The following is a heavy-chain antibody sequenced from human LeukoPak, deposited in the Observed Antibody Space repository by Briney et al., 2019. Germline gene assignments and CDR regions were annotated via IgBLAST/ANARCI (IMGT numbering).Heavy chain of an antibody. CDR2: IRYDGSNK. J-gene: IGHJ4*02. Sequence: GGSLRLSCAASGFTFSSYGMHWVRQAPGKGLEWVAFIRYDGSNKYYADSVKGRFTISRDNSKDTLYLQMNSLRAEDTAVYYCAKPGIVGATRVYYFDYWGQGTLVTVSS. V-gene: IGHV3-30*02. CDR1: GFTFSSYG. D-gene: IGHD1-26*01. CDR3: AKPGIVGATRVYYFDY.